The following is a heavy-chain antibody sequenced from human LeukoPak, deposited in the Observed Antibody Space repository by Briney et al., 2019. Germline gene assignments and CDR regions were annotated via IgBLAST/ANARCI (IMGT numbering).Heavy chain of an antibody. J-gene: IGHJ4*02. Sequence: SETLSLTCTVSGGSISSGGYYWSWIRQPPGKGLEWIGYIYHSGSTYYNPSLKSRVTISVDTSKNQFSLKLSSVTAADTAVYYCARSSGSMTTVDYWGQGTLVSVSS. CDR3: ARSSGSMTTVDY. CDR2: IYHSGST. V-gene: IGHV4-30-2*02. CDR1: GGSISSGGYY. D-gene: IGHD4-17*01.